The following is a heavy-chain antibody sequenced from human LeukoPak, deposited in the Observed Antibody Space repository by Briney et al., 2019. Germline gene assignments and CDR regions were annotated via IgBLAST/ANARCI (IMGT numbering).Heavy chain of an antibody. CDR1: GYTFTSYY. CDR2: INPSGGST. D-gene: IGHD5-24*01. CDR3: ARSGGEGWLHQSYYHYGMDV. Sequence: GASVKVSCKASGYTFTSYYMHWVRQAPGQGLEWMGIINPSGGSTSYAQKFQGRVTMTRDTSTSTVYMELSSLRAEDTAVYYCARSGGEGWLHQSYYHYGMDVWGQGTTVTVPS. V-gene: IGHV1-46*01. J-gene: IGHJ6*02.